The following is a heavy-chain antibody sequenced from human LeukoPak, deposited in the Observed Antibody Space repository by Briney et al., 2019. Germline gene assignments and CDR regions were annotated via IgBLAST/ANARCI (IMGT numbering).Heavy chain of an antibody. V-gene: IGHV4-38-2*02. D-gene: IGHD6-19*01. J-gene: IGHJ6*03. CDR3: ARGIAVAGLTSYYYYYYMDV. CDR1: GYSISSGYY. Sequence: SETLSLTCTVSGYSISSGYYWGWIRQPPGEGLEWIGSIYHSGSTYYNPSLKSRVTISVDTSKNQFSLKLSSVTAADTAVYCCARGIAVAGLTSYYYYYYMDVWGKGTTVTVSS. CDR2: IYHSGST.